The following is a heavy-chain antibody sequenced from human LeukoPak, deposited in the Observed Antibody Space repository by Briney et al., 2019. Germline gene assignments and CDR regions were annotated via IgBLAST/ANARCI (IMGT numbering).Heavy chain of an antibody. CDR2: INPSGGST. J-gene: IGHJ4*02. Sequence: GASVKVSCKASGYTFTGYYMHWVRQAPGQGLEWMGIINPSGGSTSYAQKFQGRVTMTRDMSTSTDYMELSSLRSEDTAVYYCARSAYSGYPELDYWGQGTLVAVSS. D-gene: IGHD5-12*01. V-gene: IGHV1-46*01. CDR1: GYTFTGYY. CDR3: ARSAYSGYPELDY.